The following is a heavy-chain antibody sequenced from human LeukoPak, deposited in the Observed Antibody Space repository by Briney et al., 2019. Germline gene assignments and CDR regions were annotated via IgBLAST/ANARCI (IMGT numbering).Heavy chain of an antibody. D-gene: IGHD3-22*01. Sequence: GGSLRLSCAASGFTLDDYAMHWVRQAPGKGLEWVSFISRAGGSTYYADSVKGRFTISRDNSKNSLYLQMNSLRTEDTALYYCAKDGYYDSSGYYGYWGQGTLVTVSS. J-gene: IGHJ4*02. CDR3: AKDGYYDSSGYYGY. CDR2: ISRAGGST. CDR1: GFTLDDYA. V-gene: IGHV3-43*02.